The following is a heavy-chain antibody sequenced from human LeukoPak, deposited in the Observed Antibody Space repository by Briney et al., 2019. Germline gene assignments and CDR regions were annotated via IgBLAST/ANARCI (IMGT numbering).Heavy chain of an antibody. CDR3: ARVASYGDHANYYYYYMDV. CDR2: ISSSGSTI. V-gene: IGHV3-11*01. Sequence: GGSLRLSCAASGFTFSDYAMSWVRQAPGKGLEWVSYISSSGSTIYYADSVKGRFTISRDNAKNSLYLQMNSLRAEDTAVYYCARVASYGDHANYYYYYMDVWGKGTTVTISS. J-gene: IGHJ6*03. CDR1: GFTFSDYA. D-gene: IGHD4-17*01.